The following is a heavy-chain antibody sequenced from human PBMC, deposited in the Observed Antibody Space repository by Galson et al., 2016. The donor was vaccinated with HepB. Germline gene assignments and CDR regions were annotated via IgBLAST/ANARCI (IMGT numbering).Heavy chain of an antibody. Sequence: SLRLSCAASGFTFGNYWMSWVRQAPGKGLEWVANMNEDGSEEYYVDPVKGRFTISRNNAKNSLYLQMNSLTAEDTAVYYCARTPRPGFSEWLMFYFDYWGQGTLVTVSS. CDR2: MNEDGSEE. J-gene: IGHJ4*02. V-gene: IGHV3-7*01. D-gene: IGHD3-3*01. CDR1: GFTFGNYW. CDR3: ARTPRPGFSEWLMFYFDY.